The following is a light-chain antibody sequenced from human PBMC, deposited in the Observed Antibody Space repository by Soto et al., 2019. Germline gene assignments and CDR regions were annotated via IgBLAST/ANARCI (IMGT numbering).Light chain of an antibody. CDR1: SSDVGTYNY. CDR2: DVS. Sequence: QSALTQPRSVSGPPGQSVSISCSGTSSDVGTYNYVSWYQQHPGKAPKLMIYDVSKRPSGVPDRFSGSKSGNTASLTISGLQSEDEGNYYCSSYTRGSTLVFGGGTKLTVL. V-gene: IGLV2-11*01. J-gene: IGLJ3*02. CDR3: SSYTRGSTLV.